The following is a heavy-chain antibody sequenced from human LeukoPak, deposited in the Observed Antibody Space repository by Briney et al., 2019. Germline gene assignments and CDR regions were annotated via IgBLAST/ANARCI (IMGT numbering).Heavy chain of an antibody. CDR2: IWFDGSNE. J-gene: IGHJ4*02. V-gene: IGHV3-33*01. D-gene: IGHD2-21*02. Sequence: GRSLRLSSAASGFTFTSYGMHWVRQAPGKGLEWVALIWFDGSNEFYADSVKGRFTISRDNSKNTLYLQMNSLRAEDTAVYYCAREGRAFCGGDCHSTPLYYFDYWGQGTLVTVSS. CDR1: GFTFTSYG. CDR3: AREGRAFCGGDCHSTPLYYFDY.